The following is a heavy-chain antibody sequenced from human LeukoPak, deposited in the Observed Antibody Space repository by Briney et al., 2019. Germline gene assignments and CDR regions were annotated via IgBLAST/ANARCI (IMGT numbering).Heavy chain of an antibody. D-gene: IGHD4-17*01. CDR1: GGSISSGGYY. J-gene: IGHJ3*02. CDR3: ARDLVSGYGDYALRGMAFAI. Sequence: SEILSLTCTVSGGSISSGGYYWSWIRQHPGKGLEWIGYIYYSGSTYYNPSLKSRVTISVDTSKNQFSLKLSSVTAADTAVYYCARDLVSGYGDYALRGMAFAIWGQGTMVTVSS. V-gene: IGHV4-31*03. CDR2: IYYSGST.